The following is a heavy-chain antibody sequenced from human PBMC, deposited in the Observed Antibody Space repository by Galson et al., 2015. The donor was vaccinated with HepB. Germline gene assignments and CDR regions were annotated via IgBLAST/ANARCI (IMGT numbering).Heavy chain of an antibody. CDR1: GFTFSSYA. V-gene: IGHV3-23*01. CDR3: AKETIVAATTGLVH. Sequence: SLRLSCAASGFTFSSYAMSWVRQAPGKGLEWVSAISGSGGSTYYADSVKGRFTISRDNSKNTLYLQMGSLRAEDTAIYYCAKETIVAATTGLVHWGQGALVTVSS. J-gene: IGHJ4*02. CDR2: ISGSGGST. D-gene: IGHD1-26*01.